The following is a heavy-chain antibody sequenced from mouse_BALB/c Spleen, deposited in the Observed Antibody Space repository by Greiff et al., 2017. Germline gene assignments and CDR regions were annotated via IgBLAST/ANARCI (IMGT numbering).Heavy chain of an antibody. CDR1: GYTFTSYV. J-gene: IGHJ4*01. Sequence: LQESGPELVKPGASVKMSCKASGYTFTSYVMHWVKQKPGQGLEWIGYINPYNDGTKYNEKFKGKATLTSDKSSSTAYMELSSLTSEDSAVYYCARNYYGSSSHAMDYWGQGTSVTVSS. CDR3: ARNYYGSSSHAMDY. CDR2: INPYNDGT. D-gene: IGHD1-1*01. V-gene: IGHV1-14*01.